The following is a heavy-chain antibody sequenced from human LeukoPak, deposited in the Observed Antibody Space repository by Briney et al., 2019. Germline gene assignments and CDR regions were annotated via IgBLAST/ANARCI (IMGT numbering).Heavy chain of an antibody. CDR1: GFTFSSYD. V-gene: IGHV3-23*01. CDR2: ISGSGGST. J-gene: IGHJ1*01. D-gene: IGHD6-13*01. Sequence: GGSLRLSCAASGFTFSSYDMHWVRQAPGKGLEWVSAISGSGGSTYYADSVKGRFTISRDNSKNTLYLQMNSLRAEDTAVYYCAKGDSSWYDRGYFQHWGQGTLVTVSS. CDR3: AKGDSSWYDRGYFQH.